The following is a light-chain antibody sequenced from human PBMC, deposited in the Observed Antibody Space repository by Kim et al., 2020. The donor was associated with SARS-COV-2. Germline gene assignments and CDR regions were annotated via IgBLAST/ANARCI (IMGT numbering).Light chain of an antibody. CDR2: GAS. Sequence: EIVMTQSPATLSVSPGERATLSCRASQSVSSNLAWYQQKPGQAPRLLIYGASTRATGIPARFSGSGSGTEFTLTISSLQSEDFAVYYCQQYNNWPPTCTFGKGNKVDIK. V-gene: IGKV3-15*01. CDR3: QQYNNWPPTCT. CDR1: QSVSSN. J-gene: IGKJ1*01.